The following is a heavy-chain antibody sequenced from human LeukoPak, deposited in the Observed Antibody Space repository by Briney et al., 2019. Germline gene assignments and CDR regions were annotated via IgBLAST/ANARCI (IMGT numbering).Heavy chain of an antibody. Sequence: PGGSLRLPCAASALTFDDYTMHWVRQVPEKGLEWVSLISWDGDSSSYADSVKGRFTISRDNSNNSVYLQMNSLRTEDTALYYCAKSGYYYYMDVWGKGTTVTVSS. V-gene: IGHV3-43*01. J-gene: IGHJ6*03. CDR1: ALTFDDYT. CDR3: AKSGYYYYMDV. CDR2: ISWDGDSS. D-gene: IGHD6-25*01.